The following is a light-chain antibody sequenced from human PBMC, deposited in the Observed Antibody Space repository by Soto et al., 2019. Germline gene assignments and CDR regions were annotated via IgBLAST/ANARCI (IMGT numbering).Light chain of an antibody. V-gene: IGKV3-11*01. Sequence: EIVFRQSPAPLSLSPCQRATFSCRASQSVTTYLAWYQQKPGQAPRLLIYDASNRATGIPARFSGSGSGTDFTLTISSLEPEDFAVYYCHQRQYWPPITFGQGTRLEI. J-gene: IGKJ5*01. CDR1: QSVTTY. CDR3: HQRQYWPPIT. CDR2: DAS.